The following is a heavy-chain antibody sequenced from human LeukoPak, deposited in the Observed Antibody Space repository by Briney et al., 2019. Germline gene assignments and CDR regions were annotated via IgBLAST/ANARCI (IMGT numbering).Heavy chain of an antibody. Sequence: PGGSLRLSCAASGFTFSSYWMSWVRQAPGKGLEWVANIKQDGSEKYYVDSVKGRFTISRDNAKNSLYLQMNSLRVEDTAIYYCTRSGYRHPYHFDSWGQGTLVTVSS. CDR1: GFTFSSYW. V-gene: IGHV3-7*03. CDR2: IKQDGSEK. J-gene: IGHJ4*02. CDR3: TRSGYRHPYHFDS. D-gene: IGHD3-22*01.